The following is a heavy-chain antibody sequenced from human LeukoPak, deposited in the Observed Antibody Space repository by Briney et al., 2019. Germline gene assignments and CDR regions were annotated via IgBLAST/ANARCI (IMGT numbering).Heavy chain of an antibody. CDR2: ICWDGGST. CDR1: GFTFDDYT. CDR3: AKDPYGSGTYFDW. J-gene: IGHJ4*02. D-gene: IGHD3-10*01. V-gene: IGHV3-43*01. Sequence: GGSLTLSCAASGFTFDDYTMHWVRQAPGKGLEWVSLICWDGGSTYYADSVKGRFTISRDNSKNSLYLQMNSLRTEETALYYCAKDPYGSGTYFDWWGQGTLVTVSS.